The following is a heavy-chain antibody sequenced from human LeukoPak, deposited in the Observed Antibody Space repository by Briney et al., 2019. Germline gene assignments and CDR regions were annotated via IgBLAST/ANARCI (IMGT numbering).Heavy chain of an antibody. J-gene: IGHJ4*02. D-gene: IGHD3-22*01. CDR1: GFTFSSYG. Sequence: GGSLRLSCAASGFTFSSYGMHWVRQAPGKGLEWVAVISYDGSNKYYADSVKGRFTISRDNSKNTLYLQMNSLRAEDTAVYYCAKDRSSGYPGDYWGQGTLVTVSS. V-gene: IGHV3-30*18. CDR2: ISYDGSNK. CDR3: AKDRSSGYPGDY.